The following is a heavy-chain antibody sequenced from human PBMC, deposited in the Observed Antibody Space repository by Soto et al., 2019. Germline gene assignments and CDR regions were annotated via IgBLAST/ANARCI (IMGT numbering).Heavy chain of an antibody. CDR3: ARDLGTSTIAAAIEGDY. CDR1: GFTFSSYS. Sequence: GGSLRLSCAASGFTFSSYSMNWVRQAPGKGLEWVSYISSSSSTIYYADSVKGRFTISRDNAKNSLYLQMNSLGAEDTAVYYCARDLGTSTIAAAIEGDYWGQGTLVTVSS. D-gene: IGHD6-13*01. CDR2: ISSSSSTI. V-gene: IGHV3-48*01. J-gene: IGHJ4*02.